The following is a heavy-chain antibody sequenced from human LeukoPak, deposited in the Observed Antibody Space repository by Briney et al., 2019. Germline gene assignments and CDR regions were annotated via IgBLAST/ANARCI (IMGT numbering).Heavy chain of an antibody. J-gene: IGHJ5*02. CDR1: GYSISSGYY. Sequence: KPSETLSLTCAVSGYSISSGYYWGWIRQPPGKGLEWIGSIYHSGYTYYNPSLKSRVTISADTSKNQFSLKLSSVTAADTAVYYCARQDTVSLVLDWFDPWGQGTLVTVSS. CDR2: IYHSGYT. D-gene: IGHD5-18*01. V-gene: IGHV4-38-2*01. CDR3: ARQDTVSLVLDWFDP.